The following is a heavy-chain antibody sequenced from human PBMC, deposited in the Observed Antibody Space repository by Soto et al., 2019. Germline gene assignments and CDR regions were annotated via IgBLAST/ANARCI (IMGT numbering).Heavy chain of an antibody. CDR1: GFSFSTYG. D-gene: IGHD6-19*01. Sequence: DVQLLESGGGFVQPGGSLRLSCAASGFSFSTYGVTWVRQAPGKGLEWVSQISGSGGSTYHADSVKGRFSISRDKSKNTVYLQMNSLRAEDTAVYYCAKDGYNSGWYGEYLQHWGQGTLVTVSS. J-gene: IGHJ1*01. CDR3: AKDGYNSGWYGEYLQH. V-gene: IGHV3-23*01. CDR2: ISGSGGST.